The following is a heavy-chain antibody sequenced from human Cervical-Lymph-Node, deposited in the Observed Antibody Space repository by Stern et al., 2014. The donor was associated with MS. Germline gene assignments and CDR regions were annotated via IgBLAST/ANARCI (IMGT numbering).Heavy chain of an antibody. CDR2: IGSSGSPV. V-gene: IGHV3-11*01. CDR3: VKTRTA. Sequence: VQLVESGGDLVKPGGSLRLSCAASGFTFSDYHMSWVRQAPGKGLEWVSYIGSSGSPVYYADSVKGRFTISRDNAKNSLYLQMNSLRAEDTAVYYCVKTRTAWGQGTLVTVSS. J-gene: IGHJ5*01. CDR1: GFTFSDYH.